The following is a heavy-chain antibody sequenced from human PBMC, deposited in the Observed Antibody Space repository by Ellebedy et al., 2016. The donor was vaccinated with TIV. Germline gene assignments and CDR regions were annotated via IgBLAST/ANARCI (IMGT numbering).Heavy chain of an antibody. CDR2: ITGSGRST. V-gene: IGHV3-23*01. J-gene: IGHJ6*02. D-gene: IGHD6-19*01. CDR1: GFPFSDYA. Sequence: GESLKISCAASGFPFSDYAMSWVRQAPGTGLEWVSGITGSGRSTFYADSVKGWFTISRDNSKNTVYLQMDSLRAEDTAVYYCTRVSGWSNRYYAMDVWGQGTTVTVSS. CDR3: TRVSGWSNRYYAMDV.